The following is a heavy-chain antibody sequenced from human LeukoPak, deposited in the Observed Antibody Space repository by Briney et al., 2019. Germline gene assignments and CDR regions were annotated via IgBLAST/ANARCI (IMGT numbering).Heavy chain of an antibody. V-gene: IGHV4-59*01. CDR1: GGSISSYY. J-gene: IGHJ5*02. CDR3: AKDPSRDSPNWFDP. Sequence: TSETLSLTCTVSGGSISSYYWSWIRQPPGKGLEWIGYIYYSGSTNYNPSLKSRVTISVDTSKNQFSLKLSSVTAADTAVYYCAKDPSRDSPNWFDPWGQGTLVTVSS. D-gene: IGHD3-22*01. CDR2: IYYSGST.